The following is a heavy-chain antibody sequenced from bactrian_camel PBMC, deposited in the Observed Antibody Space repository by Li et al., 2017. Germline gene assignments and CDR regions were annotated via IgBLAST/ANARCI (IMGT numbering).Heavy chain of an antibody. CDR2: ISSAVSST. J-gene: IGHJ4*01. V-gene: IGHV3S40*01. Sequence: DVQLVESGGGLVQPGGSLRLSCAASGFAFGNVPMSWVRQAPGKGLEWVSAISSAVSSTYYADSVKGRFTISRDNAKNTVYLQTNSLKSEDTALYYCATQAFDYWGQGTQVTVS. CDR1: GFAFGNVP. D-gene: IGHD3*01. CDR3: ATQAFDY.